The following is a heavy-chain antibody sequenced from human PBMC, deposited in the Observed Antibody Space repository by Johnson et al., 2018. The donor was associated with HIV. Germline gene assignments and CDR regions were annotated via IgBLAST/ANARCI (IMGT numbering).Heavy chain of an antibody. CDR2: ISGSGCST. J-gene: IGHJ3*02. Sequence: EVQLLESGGGLVQPGGSLRLSCAASGFTFTNYAMSWVRQAPGQGLEWVSSISGSGCSTYYTDSVKGRFTISRDNSKNTLYLQMNSLRAEDTAVYYCAKSVVGATPGAFDIWGQGTMVTVSS. CDR1: GFTFTNYA. D-gene: IGHD1-26*01. CDR3: AKSVVGATPGAFDI. V-gene: IGHV3-23*01.